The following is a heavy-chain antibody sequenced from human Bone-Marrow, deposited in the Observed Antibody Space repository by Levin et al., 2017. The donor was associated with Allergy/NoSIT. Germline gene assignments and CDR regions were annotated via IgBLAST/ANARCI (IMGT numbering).Heavy chain of an antibody. CDR3: ARDSVRSGNSWEFDF. D-gene: IGHD6-13*01. V-gene: IGHV3-64*01. J-gene: IGHJ4*02. Sequence: GGSLRLSCAASGFSFRNDGTHWVRQAPGKGLEYVSAISSNGGSTFYANAVKGRFSSSREISKNTLFLQMGSRRLDDMAVYYCARDSVRSGNSWEFDFRGQGTLVTVSS. CDR2: ISSNGGST. CDR1: GFSFRNDG.